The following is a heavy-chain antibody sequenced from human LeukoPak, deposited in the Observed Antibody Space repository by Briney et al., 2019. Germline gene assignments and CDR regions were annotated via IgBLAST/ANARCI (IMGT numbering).Heavy chain of an antibody. CDR3: AKDLGLGDY. J-gene: IGHJ4*02. Sequence: GGSLRLSCAASGFMFSSNWMSWVRLAPGKGLEWVSGLSGSGDSTYYADSVKGRFTISRDNSKNTLYLQMNSLRAEDTAVYYCAKDLGLGDYWGQGTLVTVSS. D-gene: IGHD3/OR15-3a*01. V-gene: IGHV3-23*01. CDR2: LSGSGDST. CDR1: GFMFSSNW.